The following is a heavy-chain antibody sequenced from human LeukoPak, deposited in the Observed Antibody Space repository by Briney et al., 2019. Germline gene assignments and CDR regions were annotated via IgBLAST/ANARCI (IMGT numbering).Heavy chain of an antibody. CDR1: GFTVGSNS. CDR3: ARRAGEYSHPYDY. D-gene: IGHD4-17*01. CDR2: IYSGGNT. J-gene: IGHJ4*02. V-gene: IGHV3-53*01. Sequence: GGSLRLSCTVSGFTVGSNSMSWVHQAPGKGLEWVSFIYSGGNTHYSDSVKGRFTISRDNSKNTLYLQMNSLRAEDTAVYYCARRAGEYSHPYDYWGQGTLVTVSS.